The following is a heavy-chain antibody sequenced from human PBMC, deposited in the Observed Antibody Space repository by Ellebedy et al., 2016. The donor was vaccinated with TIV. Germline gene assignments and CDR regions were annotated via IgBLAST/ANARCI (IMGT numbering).Heavy chain of an antibody. CDR1: GGSISSRSYY. V-gene: IGHV4-39*01. J-gene: IGHJ5*02. CDR2: IYYSGST. CDR3: ARHPDSSNWYMVWWFDP. D-gene: IGHD6-13*01. Sequence: MPSETLSLTCTVSGGSISSRSYYWGWIRQPPGKGLEWIGSIYYSGSTYYTPSLKSRVTISVDTSKNQFSLKLSSVTAADTAVYYCARHPDSSNWYMVWWFDPWGQGTLVTVSS.